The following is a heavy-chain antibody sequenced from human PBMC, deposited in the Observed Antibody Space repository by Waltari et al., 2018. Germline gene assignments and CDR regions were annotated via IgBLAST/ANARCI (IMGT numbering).Heavy chain of an antibody. CDR3: ARGGGYGSGTQPPDY. Sequence: QVQLVQSGAEVKKPGASVKVSCKASGSTFTSYALHWVRQAPGQRLEWMGWINAGNGNTKYSQKFQGRVTITRDTSASTAYMELSSLRSEDTAVYYCARGGGYGSGTQPPDYWGQGTLVTVSS. CDR1: GSTFTSYA. J-gene: IGHJ4*02. V-gene: IGHV1-3*01. CDR2: INAGNGNT. D-gene: IGHD3-10*01.